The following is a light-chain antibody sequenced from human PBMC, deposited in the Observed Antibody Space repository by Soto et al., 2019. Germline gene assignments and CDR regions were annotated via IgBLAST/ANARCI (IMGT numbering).Light chain of an antibody. CDR3: QEYYSTPVM. Sequence: IVMTQSPDSLAVSLGYRASINCKSSQSVLYSSNNRTYLAWDQQKPGQPPKLRIYWAYTRQPGVHDRFSAGGSEPDFTLNINSLQAEDVAVYYCQEYYSTPVMFGPGTKVELK. V-gene: IGKV4-1*01. J-gene: IGKJ3*01. CDR2: WAY. CDR1: QSVLYSSNNRTY.